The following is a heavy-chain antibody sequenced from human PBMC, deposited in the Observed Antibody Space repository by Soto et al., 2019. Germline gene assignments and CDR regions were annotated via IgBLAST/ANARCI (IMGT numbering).Heavy chain of an antibody. D-gene: IGHD3-22*01. J-gene: IGHJ4*02. V-gene: IGHV3-11*01. Sequence: GVSLRLSCAASGLTFSDYYLSWIRQAPGKGLEWVSYISSSGSTIYYADSVKGRFTISRDNAKNSLYLKMNSLRAEDTAVYYCASGTNYYDSSGYHYWGQGTLVAVSS. CDR1: GLTFSDYY. CDR3: ASGTNYYDSSGYHY. CDR2: ISSSGSTI.